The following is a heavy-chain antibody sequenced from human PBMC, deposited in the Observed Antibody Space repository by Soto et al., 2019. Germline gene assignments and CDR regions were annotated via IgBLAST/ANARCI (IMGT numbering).Heavy chain of an antibody. D-gene: IGHD2-15*01. CDR2: IIPIFGTA. V-gene: IGHV1-69*13. CDR1: GGTFSSYA. Sequence: GASVKVSCKASGGTFSSYAISWVRQAPGQGLEWMGGIIPIFGTANYAQKFQGRVTITADESTSTAYMELSSLRSEDTAVYYCANQIPYCSGGSCYSGYYYYMDVWGKGTTVTVSS. J-gene: IGHJ6*03. CDR3: ANQIPYCSGGSCYSGYYYYMDV.